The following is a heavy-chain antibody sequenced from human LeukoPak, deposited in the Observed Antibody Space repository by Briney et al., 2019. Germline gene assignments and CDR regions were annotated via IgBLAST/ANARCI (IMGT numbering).Heavy chain of an antibody. J-gene: IGHJ4*02. CDR1: GGSISSGGYY. V-gene: IGHV4-31*03. Sequence: SQTLSLTCTVSGGSISSGGYYWSWIRQHPGKGLEWIGYIYYSGRTYYNPSLKSRVTISVDTSKNPFSLKLSSVTAADTAVYYCARGDNGDFPFDYWGQGTLVTVSS. CDR3: ARGDNGDFPFDY. CDR2: IYYSGRT. D-gene: IGHD4-17*01.